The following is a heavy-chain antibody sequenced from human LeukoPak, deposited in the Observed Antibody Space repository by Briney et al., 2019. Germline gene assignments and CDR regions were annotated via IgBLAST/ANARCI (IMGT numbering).Heavy chain of an antibody. CDR1: GFTFSSYG. Sequence: GGSLRLSYAASGFTFSSYGMNWVRQAPGKGLEWVSYISSSGSTIYYADSVKGRFTISRDNAKNSLYLQMNSLRAEDTAVYYCARDPTIMVRGVITYYYGMDVWGQGTTVTASS. V-gene: IGHV3-48*03. J-gene: IGHJ6*02. CDR2: ISSSGSTI. CDR3: ARDPTIMVRGVITYYYGMDV. D-gene: IGHD3-10*01.